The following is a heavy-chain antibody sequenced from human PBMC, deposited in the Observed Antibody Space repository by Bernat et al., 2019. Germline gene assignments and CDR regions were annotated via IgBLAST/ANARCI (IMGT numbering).Heavy chain of an antibody. CDR3: ARGYYDSPDV. D-gene: IGHD3-22*01. V-gene: IGHV3-74*01. J-gene: IGHJ6*02. CDR2: INGDGRST. Sequence: EVQLVESGGGLVQPGGSLRLSCAASGLTFSSYWMHWVRQAPGKGLVWVSRINGDGRSTSHADSVKGRFTISRDNAKNTLYLQMNSLRAEDTAVYYCARGYYDSPDVWGQGTTVTVSS. CDR1: GLTFSSYW.